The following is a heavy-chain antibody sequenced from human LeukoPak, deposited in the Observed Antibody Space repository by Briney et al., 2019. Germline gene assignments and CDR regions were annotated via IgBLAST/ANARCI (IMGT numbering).Heavy chain of an antibody. V-gene: IGHV7-4-1*02. Sequence: GASVKVSRKASGYTFTGYYMHWVRQAPGQGLEWMGWINTNTGNPTYAQGFTGRFVFSLDTSVSTAYLQISSLEAEDTAVYYCASQGSLGYWGQGTLVTVSS. CDR3: ASQGSLGY. CDR2: INTNTGNP. J-gene: IGHJ4*02. CDR1: GYTFTGYY.